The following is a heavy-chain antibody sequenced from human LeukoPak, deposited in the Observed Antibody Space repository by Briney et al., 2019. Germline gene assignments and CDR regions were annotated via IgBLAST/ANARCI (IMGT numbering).Heavy chain of an antibody. CDR2: ISYDGSNK. CDR3: SKSEDLYYNSGYFPAGGEY. V-gene: IGHV3-30*18. D-gene: IGHD3-22*01. J-gene: IGHJ4*02. Sequence: PGGSLRLSCAASGFTFSSYGMHWVRQAPGKGLEWVAVISYDGSNKYYADSVKGRFTISRDNSKNTLYLQMNSLRAEDPALYYCSKSEDLYYNSGYFPAGGEYWGQGTLVTVSS. CDR1: GFTFSSYG.